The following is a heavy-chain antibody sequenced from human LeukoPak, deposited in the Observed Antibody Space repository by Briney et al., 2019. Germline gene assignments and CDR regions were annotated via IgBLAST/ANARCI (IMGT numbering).Heavy chain of an antibody. J-gene: IGHJ5*02. V-gene: IGHV4-39*01. CDR3: ARPLPPQGFDP. CDR2: IYYSGST. Sequence: SETLSLTCTVSGGSISSSSYYWGWIRQPPGKGLEWIGSIYYSGSTYYNPSLKSRVTISVDTSKNQFSRKLSSVTAADTAVYYCARPLPPQGFDPWGQGTLVTVSS. CDR1: GGSISSSSYY.